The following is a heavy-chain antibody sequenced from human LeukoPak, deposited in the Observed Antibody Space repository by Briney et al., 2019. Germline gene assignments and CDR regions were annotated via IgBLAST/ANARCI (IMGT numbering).Heavy chain of an antibody. CDR1: GFNFDDYA. CDR2: ISWNSDTM. CDR3: TKDMHFGLTNPFDY. D-gene: IGHD2/OR15-2a*01. J-gene: IGHJ4*02. V-gene: IGHV3-9*01. Sequence: GGSLRLSCAASGFNFDDYAMHWVRQAPGKGLEWVSGISWNSDTMGYADSVKGRFTVSRDNAKNSLYLQMNSLRAEDTAFYYCTKDMHFGLTNPFDYWGQGTLVTVSS.